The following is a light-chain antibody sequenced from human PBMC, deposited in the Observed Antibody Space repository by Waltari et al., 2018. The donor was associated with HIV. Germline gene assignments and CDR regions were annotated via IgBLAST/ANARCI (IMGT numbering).Light chain of an antibody. J-gene: IGKJ1*01. Sequence: DVVLTQTPLSLPVTLGQPASISCRSSQSLVYSDGNTYLIWLQQRPGQSPRRLIYNISKRDSGVPDTFSGSGAGTNFTLTISRVEADDVGLYYCMQGTHWPWTFGQWTKVEI. CDR1: QSLVYSDGNTY. CDR3: MQGTHWPWT. V-gene: IGKV2-30*01. CDR2: NIS.